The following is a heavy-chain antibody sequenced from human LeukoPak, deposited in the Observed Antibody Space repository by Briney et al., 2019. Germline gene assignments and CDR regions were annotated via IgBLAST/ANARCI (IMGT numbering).Heavy chain of an antibody. CDR1: GFSFSSYS. CDR3: ARGDYYDNSPLAS. V-gene: IGHV3-21*01. CDR2: ITSSCTYI. Sequence: GGSLSLPCAASGFSFSSYSMNWVRQAPGKGLEWVSSITSSCTYIYYADSVKGRFTISRDNAKNSLYLQMNSLSAEDTALYYCARGDYYDNSPLASWGQRPLATVSS. J-gene: IGHJ4*02. D-gene: IGHD3-22*01.